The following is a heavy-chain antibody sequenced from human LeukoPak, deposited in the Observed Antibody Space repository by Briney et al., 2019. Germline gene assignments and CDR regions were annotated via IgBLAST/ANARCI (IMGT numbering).Heavy chain of an antibody. CDR2: IIPILGIA. Sequence: SVKVSCKASGGTFSSYAISWVRQAPGQGLEWMGRIIPILGIANYAQKFQGRVTITADKSTSTAYMELRSLRSEDTAVYYCARASYTSSWSEFCYWXQGTLVTVSS. J-gene: IGHJ4*02. CDR3: ARASYTSSWSEFCY. V-gene: IGHV1-69*04. CDR1: GGTFSSYA. D-gene: IGHD6-13*01.